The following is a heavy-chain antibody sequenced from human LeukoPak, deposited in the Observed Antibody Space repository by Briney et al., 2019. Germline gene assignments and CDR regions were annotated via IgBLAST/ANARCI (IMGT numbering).Heavy chain of an antibody. CDR3: ARDTDGYSFFHY. Sequence: SETLSLTCTVSGGSISSHYWNWIRQPPGKGLEWIGYIYYSGSTTYNPSLKSRLTISLDTSKNQFSLKLSSVTAADTGVYYCARDTDGYSFFHYWGQGTLVTVSS. CDR2: IYYSGST. D-gene: IGHD5-24*01. V-gene: IGHV4-59*11. J-gene: IGHJ4*02. CDR1: GGSISSHY.